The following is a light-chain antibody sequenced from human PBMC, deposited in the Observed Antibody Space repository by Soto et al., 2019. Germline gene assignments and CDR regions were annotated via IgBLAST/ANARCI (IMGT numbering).Light chain of an antibody. J-gene: IGLJ7*01. CDR1: SGHSSYA. CDR2: LNSDGSH. CDR3: QTWGTGIHV. V-gene: IGLV4-69*01. Sequence: QLVLTQSPSASASLGASVKLTCTLSSGHSSYAIAWHQQQPEKGPRYLMKLNSDGSHSKGDGIPDPFSSSSSGAERYLTISRLQSEDEADYYCQTWGTGIHVFGGGTQLTVL.